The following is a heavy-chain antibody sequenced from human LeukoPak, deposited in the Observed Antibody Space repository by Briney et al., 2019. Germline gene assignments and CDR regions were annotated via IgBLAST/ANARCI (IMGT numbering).Heavy chain of an antibody. J-gene: IGHJ4*02. CDR3: ARVKENWRYYFDY. Sequence: AGGSLRLSCAASGFTFSSYWMSWVRQAPGKGLEWVANIKQDGSEKYCVASVRGRFTISRDNAKKSLYLQMNSLRAEDTAVYYCARVKENWRYYFDYWGQGTLVTVPS. V-gene: IGHV3-7*01. CDR2: IKQDGSEK. CDR1: GFTFSSYW. D-gene: IGHD1-1*01.